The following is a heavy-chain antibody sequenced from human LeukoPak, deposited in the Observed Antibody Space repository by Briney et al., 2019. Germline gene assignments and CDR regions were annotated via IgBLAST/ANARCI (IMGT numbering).Heavy chain of an antibody. CDR1: GFTSSRYW. J-gene: IGHJ4*02. CDR3: ARQYSYDSSGYYPWDY. D-gene: IGHD3-22*01. V-gene: IGHV3-74*03. Sequence: PGGSLRLSCAASGFTSSRYWMHWVRQAPGKGLVWVSRINSDGSSTTYADSVKGRFTISRDNAKNTLYLQMNSLRAEDTAMYYCARQYSYDSSGYYPWDYWGQGTLVTVSS. CDR2: INSDGSST.